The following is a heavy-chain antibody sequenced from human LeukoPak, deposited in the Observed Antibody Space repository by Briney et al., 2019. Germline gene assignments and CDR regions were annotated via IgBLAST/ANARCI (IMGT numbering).Heavy chain of an antibody. CDR1: GFTFSSYS. CDR3: AKKFNFYDRSGYFPTPPHY. Sequence: PGGSLRLSCAASGFTFSSYSMNWVRQAPGKGLEWVSSISSSSSYIYYADSVKGRFTISRDNAKNSLYLQMNSLRAEDTAVYYCAKKFNFYDRSGYFPTPPHYLGQGTLVTVSS. CDR2: ISSSSSYI. J-gene: IGHJ4*02. D-gene: IGHD3-22*01. V-gene: IGHV3-21*01.